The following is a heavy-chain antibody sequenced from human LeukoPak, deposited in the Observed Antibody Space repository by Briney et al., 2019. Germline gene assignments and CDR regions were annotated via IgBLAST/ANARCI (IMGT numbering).Heavy chain of an antibody. CDR1: GFTFDDYA. Sequence: GRSLRLSCAASGFTFDDYAMHWVRQAPGKGLEWVSGISWNSGSIGYADSVKGRFTISRDNAKNSLYLQMNSLRAEDTALYYCANLHGDYRDYWGQGTLVTVSS. CDR3: ANLHGDYRDY. D-gene: IGHD4-17*01. J-gene: IGHJ4*02. V-gene: IGHV3-9*01. CDR2: ISWNSGSI.